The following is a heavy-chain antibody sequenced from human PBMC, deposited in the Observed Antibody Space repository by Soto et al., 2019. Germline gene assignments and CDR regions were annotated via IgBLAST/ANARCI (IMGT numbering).Heavy chain of an antibody. CDR1: GYTFTSYG. CDR3: AREGIGYDYVWGSYRYTGDY. CDR2: ISAYNGNT. Sequence: QVQLVQSGAEVKKPGASVKVSCKASGYTFTSYGISWVRQAPGQGLEWMGWISAYNGNTNYAQKLQGRVTMTTDTSTRTAYMELRSLRSDDTAVYYCAREGIGYDYVWGSYRYTGDYWGQGTLVTVSS. V-gene: IGHV1-18*01. D-gene: IGHD3-16*02. J-gene: IGHJ4*02.